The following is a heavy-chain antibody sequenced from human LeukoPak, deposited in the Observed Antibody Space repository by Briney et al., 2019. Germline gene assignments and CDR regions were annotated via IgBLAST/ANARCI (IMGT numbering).Heavy chain of an antibody. D-gene: IGHD5-18*01. J-gene: IGHJ6*02. CDR3: ATDSCGRSGQYYSYGMDV. CDR1: GGSISSRSYY. Sequence: SETLSLTCTVSGGSISSRSYYWGWIRQPPGKGLEWIGSISYSGSTYNNPSLKSRVTMSVHTSKNQFSLMLSSVTAADTAVYYCATDSCGRSGQYYSYGMDVWGQGTTVTVSS. V-gene: IGHV4-39*01. CDR2: ISYSGST.